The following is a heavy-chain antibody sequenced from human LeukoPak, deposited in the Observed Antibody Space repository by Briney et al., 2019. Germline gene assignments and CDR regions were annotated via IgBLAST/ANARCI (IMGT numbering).Heavy chain of an antibody. V-gene: IGHV1-46*01. CDR2: INPSGGST. D-gene: IGHD1-26*01. CDR1: GGTFSSYA. Sequence: ASVKVSCKASGGTFSSYAISWVRQASGQGLEWMGIINPSGGSTNYAQDFQGRVTMTRDTSTSTIYMELSSLRSEDTAVYYCARGVSGSYSNFDYWGQGTLVTVSS. J-gene: IGHJ4*02. CDR3: ARGVSGSYSNFDY.